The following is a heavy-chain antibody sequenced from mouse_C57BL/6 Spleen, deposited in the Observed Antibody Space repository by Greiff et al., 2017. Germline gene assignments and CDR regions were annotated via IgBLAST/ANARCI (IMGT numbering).Heavy chain of an antibody. Sequence: EVQLQQSGPELVKPGASVKIPCKASGYTFTDYNMDWVKQSHGKSLEWIGDINPNNGGTIYNQKFKGKATLTVEKSSSTAYMELRSLTSEDTAVYYGARREYYDALEDWGQGTTLTVSS. CDR1: GYTFTDYN. D-gene: IGHD2-4*01. J-gene: IGHJ2*01. CDR3: ARREYYDALED. CDR2: INPNNGGT. V-gene: IGHV1-18*01.